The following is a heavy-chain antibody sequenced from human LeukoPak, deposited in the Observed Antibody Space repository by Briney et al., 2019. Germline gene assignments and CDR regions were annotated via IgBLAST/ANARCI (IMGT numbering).Heavy chain of an antibody. CDR3: ARDGGTLDYGDIFFDY. CDR1: RFTFSSYA. D-gene: IGHD4-17*01. V-gene: IGHV3-23*01. Sequence: PGGSLRLSCAASRFTFSSYAMSWVRQAPGKGLEWVSGISGSSGSTYYADSVKGRFTISRDNAKNSLYLQMNSLRAEDTAVYYCARDGGTLDYGDIFFDYWGQGTLVTVSS. J-gene: IGHJ4*02. CDR2: ISGSSGST.